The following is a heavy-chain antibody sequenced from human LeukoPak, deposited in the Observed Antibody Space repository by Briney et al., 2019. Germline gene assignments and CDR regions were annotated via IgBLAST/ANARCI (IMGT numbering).Heavy chain of an antibody. CDR2: IYYSRNT. CDR1: GGSINNYY. Sequence: SETLSLTCTVSGGSINNYYWSWIRQPPGKGLEWIGYIYYSRNTNYNPSLKSRVTISVDTSKNQFSLKLSSVTAADTAVYYCARDTHYYGMDVWGKGTTVTVSS. V-gene: IGHV4-59*01. CDR3: ARDTHYYGMDV. J-gene: IGHJ6*04.